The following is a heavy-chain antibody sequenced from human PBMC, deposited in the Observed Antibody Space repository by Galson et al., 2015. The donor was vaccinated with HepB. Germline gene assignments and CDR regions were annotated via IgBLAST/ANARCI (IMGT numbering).Heavy chain of an antibody. V-gene: IGHV1-18*04. CDR3: ARGVLRFLEWLLWPPDYYYGMDV. D-gene: IGHD3-3*01. CDR1: GYTFTSCG. J-gene: IGHJ6*02. Sequence: SVKVSCKASGYTFTSCGISWVRQAPGQGLEWMGWISAYNGNTNYAQKLQGRVTMTTDTSTSTAYMELRSLRSDDTAVYYCARGVLRFLEWLLWPPDYYYGMDVWGQGTTVTVSS. CDR2: ISAYNGNT.